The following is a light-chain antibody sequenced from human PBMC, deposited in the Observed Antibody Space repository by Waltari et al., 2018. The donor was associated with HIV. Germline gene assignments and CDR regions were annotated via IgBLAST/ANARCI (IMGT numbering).Light chain of an antibody. J-gene: IGLJ2*01. Sequence: QSALTQPPPASGSPGQSVTISCTGTNSDIGGYNYVSWYQQHPGKAPKLVISEVTKRPSGVPDRFSGSRSGTTASLTVSGLQAEDEADYHCRSYADRNGFYVVFGGGTRLTV. V-gene: IGLV2-8*01. CDR1: NSDIGGYNY. CDR3: RSYADRNGFYVV. CDR2: EVT.